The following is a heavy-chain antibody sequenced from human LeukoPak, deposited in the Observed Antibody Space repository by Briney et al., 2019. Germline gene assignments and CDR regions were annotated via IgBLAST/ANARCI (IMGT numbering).Heavy chain of an antibody. CDR2: IKQDGSET. D-gene: IGHD7-27*01. CDR1: GFTFSNYW. CDR3: ARDSNWGSDY. Sequence: GGSLRLSCAASGFTFSNYWLSWVRQAPGKGLEWVANIKQDGSETYYVDSVKGRFTISRDNAKNSLYLQMNSLRAEDTAVYYCARDSNWGSDYWGQGTLVTVSS. V-gene: IGHV3-7*04. J-gene: IGHJ4*02.